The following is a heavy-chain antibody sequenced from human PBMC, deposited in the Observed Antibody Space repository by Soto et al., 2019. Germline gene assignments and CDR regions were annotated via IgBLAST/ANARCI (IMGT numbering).Heavy chain of an antibody. V-gene: IGHV4-34*01. CDR2: INHSGST. D-gene: IGHD3-10*01. CDR3: ATYYYGSGSSWNWFDP. CDR1: GGSFGGYD. Sequence: SETLCLTCAVYGGSFGGYDGRWIRQPPGKGLEWIGEINHSGSTNYNPSLKSRVTISVDTSKNQFSLKLSSVTAADTAVYYCATYYYGSGSSWNWFDPWGQGTQVTVSS. J-gene: IGHJ5*02.